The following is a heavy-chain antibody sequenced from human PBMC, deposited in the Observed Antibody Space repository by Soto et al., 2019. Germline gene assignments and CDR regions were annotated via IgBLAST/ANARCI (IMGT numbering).Heavy chain of an antibody. CDR3: TTALEEFIDY. V-gene: IGHV3-15*01. Sequence: VQLVESGGGVVQPGRSLRLSCAASGFTFSSYAMHWVRQAPGKGLEWVGRIKSKTDGGTTDYAAPVKGRFTISRDDSKNTLYLQMNSLKTEDTAVYYCTTALEEFIDYWGQGTLVTVSS. CDR1: GFTFSSYA. J-gene: IGHJ4*02. D-gene: IGHD3-16*01. CDR2: IKSKTDGGTT.